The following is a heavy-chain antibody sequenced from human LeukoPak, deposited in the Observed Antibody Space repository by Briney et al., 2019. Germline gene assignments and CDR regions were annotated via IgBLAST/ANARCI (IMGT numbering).Heavy chain of an antibody. CDR3: AKAPIGHFDY. Sequence: GGSLRLSCATSGFAFSSYAMSWVRQAPGKGLEWVSAISSTGIATYYADSVKGRFTISRDNSKNTLYLQMNSLRAEDTAVYYCAKAPIGHFDYWGQGTPVTVSS. J-gene: IGHJ4*02. CDR1: GFAFSSYA. D-gene: IGHD2-21*01. CDR2: ISSTGIAT. V-gene: IGHV3-23*01.